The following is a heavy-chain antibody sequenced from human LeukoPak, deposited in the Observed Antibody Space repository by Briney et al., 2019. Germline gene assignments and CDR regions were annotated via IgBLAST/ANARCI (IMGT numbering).Heavy chain of an antibody. J-gene: IGHJ4*02. CDR3: ARDAAAGVFFDY. CDR2: IYYSGSI. D-gene: IGHD6-13*01. CDR1: GDSISSSSYY. V-gene: IGHV4-61*01. Sequence: SETLSLTCIVSGDSISSSSYYWGWIRQPPGKGLEWIGYIYYSGSINYNPSLKSRLTISVDTSKNQFSLKMSSVTAADTAVYYCARDAAAGVFFDYWGQGTLVTVSS.